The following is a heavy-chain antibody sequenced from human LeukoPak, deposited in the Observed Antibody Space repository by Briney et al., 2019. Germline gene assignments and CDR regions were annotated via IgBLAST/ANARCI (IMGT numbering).Heavy chain of an antibody. D-gene: IGHD6-13*01. CDR3: AREYSSSWYVGWFDP. CDR1: GGSISSYY. Sequence: SETLSLTCTVSGGSISSYYWSWIRQPPGKGLEWIGYIYYSGGTNYNPSLKSRVTISVDTSKNQFSLKLSSVTAADTAVYYCAREYSSSWYVGWFDPWGQGTLVTVSS. V-gene: IGHV4-59*01. J-gene: IGHJ5*02. CDR2: IYYSGGT.